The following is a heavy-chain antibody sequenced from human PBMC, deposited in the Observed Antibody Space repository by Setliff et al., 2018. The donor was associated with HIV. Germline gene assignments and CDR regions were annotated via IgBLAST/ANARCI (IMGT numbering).Heavy chain of an antibody. Sequence: SETLSLTCTVSGGSISSGSYYWSWIRQPAGKGLEWIGHIHTSGRTDYNPSLKSRVTISADTSKNQFSLKLSSVTAADTAVYYCARVQVGGYNFYFDYWGQGTLVTVSS. D-gene: IGHD5-12*01. J-gene: IGHJ4*02. CDR1: GGSISSGSYY. CDR3: ARVQVGGYNFYFDY. V-gene: IGHV4-61*09. CDR2: IHTSGRT.